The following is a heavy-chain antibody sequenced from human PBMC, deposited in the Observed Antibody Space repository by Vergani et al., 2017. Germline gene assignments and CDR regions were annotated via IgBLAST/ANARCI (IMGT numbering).Heavy chain of an antibody. J-gene: IGHJ4*02. D-gene: IGHD3-10*01. CDR3: ARRGGDYYGSGDNDY. Sequence: QVQLQQWGAGLLKPSETLSLTCAVYGGSFSGYYWSWIRQPPGKGLEWIGEINHSGSTNYNPSLKSRVTISVDTSKNQFSLKLSSVTAADTAVYYCARRGGDYYGSGDNDYWGQGTLVTVSS. CDR1: GGSFSGYY. V-gene: IGHV4-34*01. CDR2: INHSGST.